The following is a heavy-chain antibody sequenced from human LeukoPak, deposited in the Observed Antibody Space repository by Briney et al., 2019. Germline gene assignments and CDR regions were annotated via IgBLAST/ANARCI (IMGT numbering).Heavy chain of an antibody. CDR3: ARDGTAVGINYDY. D-gene: IGHD6-13*01. V-gene: IGHV3-74*01. CDR2: INSDGSRT. Sequence: PGGSLRLSCAASGFTFSSYWMHWVRQAPGKGLVWVSRINSDGSRTTYADSVKGRFTISRDNAKNTLYLQMNSLRAEDTAVYYCARDGTAVGINYDYWGQGTLVTVSS. J-gene: IGHJ4*02. CDR1: GFTFSSYW.